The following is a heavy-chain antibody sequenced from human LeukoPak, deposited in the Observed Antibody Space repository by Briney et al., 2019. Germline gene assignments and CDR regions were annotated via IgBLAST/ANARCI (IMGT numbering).Heavy chain of an antibody. D-gene: IGHD3-9*01. CDR1: GYTFTSYA. V-gene: IGHV7-4-1*02. CDR3: ARVLGDDILTGYYIGPGY. J-gene: IGHJ4*02. CDR2: INTNTGNP. Sequence: ASVKVSCKASGYTFTSYAMNWVRQAPGQGLEWMGWINTNTGNPTYAQGFTGRFVFSLDTSVSTAYLQISSLKAEDTAVYYCARVLGDDILTGYYIGPGYWGQGTLVTVSS.